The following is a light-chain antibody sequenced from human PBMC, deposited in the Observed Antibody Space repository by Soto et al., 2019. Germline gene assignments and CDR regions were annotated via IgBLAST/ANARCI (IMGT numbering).Light chain of an antibody. Sequence: QYALTQPPSASGSPGQSVTISCTGTSSDIGGYNSVSWYQQHPGKAPKLMIYEVNKRPSGVPDRFSGSKSGNSASLTVSGLQAEDEADYYCSSSAGSNNLVVFGGGTKLTVL. CDR2: EVN. CDR1: SSDIGGYNS. J-gene: IGLJ2*01. V-gene: IGLV2-8*01. CDR3: SSSAGSNNLVV.